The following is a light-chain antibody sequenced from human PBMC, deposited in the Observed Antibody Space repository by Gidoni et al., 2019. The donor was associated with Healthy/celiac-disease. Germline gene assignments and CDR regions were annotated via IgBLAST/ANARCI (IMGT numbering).Light chain of an antibody. Sequence: DIVLTQSPATLSLSPGERATLSCRASQSVSSYLAWYQQKPGQAPRLLIYDASNRATGIPARFSGSGSGTDFTLTISSLEPEDFAVYYCQQRSNWPPEITFXXXTRLEIK. CDR1: QSVSSY. CDR2: DAS. CDR3: QQRSNWPPEIT. J-gene: IGKJ5*01. V-gene: IGKV3-11*01.